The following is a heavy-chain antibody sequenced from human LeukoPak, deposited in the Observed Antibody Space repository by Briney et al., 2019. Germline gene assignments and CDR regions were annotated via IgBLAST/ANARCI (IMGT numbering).Heavy chain of an antibody. CDR1: GDSVSSYSAG. Sequence: SQTLSLTCAISGDSVSSYSAGWNWIRQSPSKGLEWLGRTYYRSKWYNEYALSVRSRITISPDTSKNQVSLQLNSVTPDDTAFYYCGRDIGAAIGHWGQGTLVTVSS. CDR2: TYYRSKWYN. J-gene: IGHJ4*02. CDR3: GRDIGAAIGH. D-gene: IGHD6-13*01. V-gene: IGHV6-1*01.